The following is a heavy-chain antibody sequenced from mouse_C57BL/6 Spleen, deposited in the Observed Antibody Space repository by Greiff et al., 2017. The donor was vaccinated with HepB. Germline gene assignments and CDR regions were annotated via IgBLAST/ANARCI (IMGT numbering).Heavy chain of an antibody. CDR2: IDPENGDT. J-gene: IGHJ2*01. V-gene: IGHV14-4*01. Sequence: VQLQQSGAELVRPGASVKLSCTASGFNIKDDYMHWVKQRPEQGLEWIGWIDPENGDTEYASKFQGKATITADTSSNTAYLQLSSLTSEDTAVYCCTTEGYDYDWGQGTTLTVSS. D-gene: IGHD2-4*01. CDR1: GFNIKDDY. CDR3: TTEGYDYD.